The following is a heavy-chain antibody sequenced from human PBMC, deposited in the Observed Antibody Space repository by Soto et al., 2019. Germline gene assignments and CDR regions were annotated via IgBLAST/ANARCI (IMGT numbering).Heavy chain of an antibody. Sequence: VGSLRLSCAASGLSFSHYWMHWVRQAPGKGLVWVSRISPDGRTTTYADSVKGRFTISRDNAKSTLYLQMNCLTVEDGAVYYCADSWLPTSYWGPGTLVTVS. J-gene: IGHJ4*02. CDR3: ADSWLPTSY. CDR1: GLSFSHYW. V-gene: IGHV3-74*01. D-gene: IGHD3-10*01. CDR2: ISPDGRTT.